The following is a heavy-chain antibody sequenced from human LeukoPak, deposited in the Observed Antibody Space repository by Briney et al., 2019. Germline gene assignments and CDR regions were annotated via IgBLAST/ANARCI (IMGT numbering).Heavy chain of an antibody. Sequence: HWXXXXXXKGLEWVAFIRYDGSNKYYADSVKGRFTISRDNSKNTLYLQMNSLRAEDTAVYYCMSGVRGVPVWGQGTLVTVSS. V-gene: IGHV3-30*02. J-gene: IGHJ4*02. CDR3: MSGVRGVPV. CDR2: IRYDGSNK. D-gene: IGHD3-10*01.